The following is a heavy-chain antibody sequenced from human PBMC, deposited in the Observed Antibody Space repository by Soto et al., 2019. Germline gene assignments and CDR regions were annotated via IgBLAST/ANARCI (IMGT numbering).Heavy chain of an antibody. D-gene: IGHD1-7*01. CDR3: ARTAWNYGLLAWFDP. CDR1: GGTFSSYA. CDR2: IIPIFGTA. V-gene: IGHV1-69*13. Sequence: ASVKVSCKASGGTFSSYAISWVRQAPGQGLEWMGGIIPIFGTANYAQKFQGRVTITADESTSTAYMELSSLRSEDMAVYYCARTAWNYGLLAWFDPWDQGTLVTVSS. J-gene: IGHJ5*02.